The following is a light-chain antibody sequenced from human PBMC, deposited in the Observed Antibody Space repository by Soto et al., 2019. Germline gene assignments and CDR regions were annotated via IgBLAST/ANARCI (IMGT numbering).Light chain of an antibody. CDR2: KAS. CDR1: QSISSW. CDR3: QQYNTYLYT. J-gene: IGKJ2*01. Sequence: EIQMTQSPSTLSASVGDRVTITCRASQSISSWLAWYQQKPGKAPNLLIYKASSLESGVPSRFSGSGSGTEFTLTISSLQPDDFATYYCQQYNTYLYTFGQGTKLEIK. V-gene: IGKV1-5*03.